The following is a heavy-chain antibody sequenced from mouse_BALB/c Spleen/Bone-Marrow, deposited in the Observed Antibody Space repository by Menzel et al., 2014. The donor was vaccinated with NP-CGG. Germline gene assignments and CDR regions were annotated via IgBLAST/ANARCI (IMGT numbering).Heavy chain of an antibody. CDR1: GFAFSSYD. J-gene: IGHJ2*01. V-gene: IGHV5-9*02. CDR3: ARPLTVAYFDY. Sequence: EVKLVESGGGLVKPGGSLKLSCAASGFAFSSYDMSWVRQTPEKRLEWVATISSGGSYTYYPDSVKGRFTISRDNARNSLYLQMSSLRSEDTALYYCARPLTVAYFDYWGQGTTLTVSS. D-gene: IGHD4-1*01. CDR2: ISSGGSYT.